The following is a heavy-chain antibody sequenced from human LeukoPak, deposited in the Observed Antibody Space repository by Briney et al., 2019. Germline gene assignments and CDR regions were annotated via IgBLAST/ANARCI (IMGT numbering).Heavy chain of an antibody. Sequence: SETLSLTCSVSGDSMSDYYWTWIRPPPGKGLEWIGSIFYNGASTYSPSLERRVTISVDTSKKEFSLTLQSVTSADTAVYFCARMPVTLFTLGWFDPWGQGTLVTVSS. V-gene: IGHV4-59*01. D-gene: IGHD2-21*01. CDR2: IFYNGAS. CDR3: ARMPVTLFTLGWFDP. J-gene: IGHJ5*02. CDR1: GDSMSDYY.